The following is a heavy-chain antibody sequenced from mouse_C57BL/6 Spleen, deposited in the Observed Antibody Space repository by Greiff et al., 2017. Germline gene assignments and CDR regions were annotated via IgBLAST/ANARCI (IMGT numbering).Heavy chain of an antibody. V-gene: IGHV1-15*01. CDR1: GYTFTDYE. J-gene: IGHJ2*01. Sequence: VQLQQPGAELVRPGASVTLSCKASGYTFTDYEMHWVKQTPVHGLEWIGAIHPETGGTAYNQKFKGKAILTADKSSSTAYMELRSLSSEDSAVYYCTSQRVVPYYFDYWGQGTTLTVSS. CDR3: TSQRVVPYYFDY. CDR2: IHPETGGT. D-gene: IGHD1-1*01.